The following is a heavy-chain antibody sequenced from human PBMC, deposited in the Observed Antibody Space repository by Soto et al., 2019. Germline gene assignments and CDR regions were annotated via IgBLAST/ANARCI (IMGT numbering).Heavy chain of an antibody. J-gene: IGHJ6*02. CDR1: GGSISSYY. V-gene: IGHV4-59*01. CDR3: ARVPFFGGAAAGNLINYGIDV. CDR2: IYYSGST. Sequence: PSETLSLTCTVSGGSISSYYWSWIRRPPGKGLEWIGYIYYSGSTNYNPSLKSRVTMSVDTSKNQFSLELSSVTAADTAVYYCARVPFFGGAAAGNLINYGIDVWGQGTTVTVSS. D-gene: IGHD6-13*01.